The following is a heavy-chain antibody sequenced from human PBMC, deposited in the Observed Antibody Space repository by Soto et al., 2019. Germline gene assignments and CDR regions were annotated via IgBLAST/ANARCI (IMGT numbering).Heavy chain of an antibody. CDR1: GFTFSSYA. J-gene: IGHJ4*02. Sequence: EVQLLESGGGLVRPGGSLRLSCAASGFTFSSYAMSWVRQAPGKGLEWVSAISGSGGSTYYADSVKGRFTISRDNSKNTLYLQMNSLRAEDTAVYYCAKGDSGSSTFDYWGQGTLVTVSS. D-gene: IGHD1-26*01. CDR3: AKGDSGSSTFDY. V-gene: IGHV3-23*01. CDR2: ISGSGGST.